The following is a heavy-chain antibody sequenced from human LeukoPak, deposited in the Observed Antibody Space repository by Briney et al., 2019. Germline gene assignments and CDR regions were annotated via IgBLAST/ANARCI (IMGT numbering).Heavy chain of an antibody. D-gene: IGHD2-15*01. CDR1: GFTFSSYA. CDR3: ARGSLLPD. CDR2: ISGSGVST. Sequence: GGSLRLSCAASGFTFSSYAMSWVRQAPGKGLEWVSSISGSGVSTHYADSVKGRFTITRDNSKNTLYLEMNSLRAEDTAMYYCARGSLLPDWGQGTLVTVPS. J-gene: IGHJ4*02. V-gene: IGHV3-23*01.